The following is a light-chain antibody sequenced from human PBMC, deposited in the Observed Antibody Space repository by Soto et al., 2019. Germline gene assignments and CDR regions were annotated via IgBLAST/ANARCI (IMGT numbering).Light chain of an antibody. V-gene: IGKV1-27*01. Sequence: IQMTQSPSSLSASVGDTVTITCRPSQGIGRSLAWYQQKPGTVPKVLIHASSTLQSGVSSRFSGSGSGTYFTLTHSNLQPEDVATYYCQKYDSVPTFGPGTKVEI. CDR2: ASS. J-gene: IGKJ1*01. CDR3: QKYDSVPT. CDR1: QGIGRS.